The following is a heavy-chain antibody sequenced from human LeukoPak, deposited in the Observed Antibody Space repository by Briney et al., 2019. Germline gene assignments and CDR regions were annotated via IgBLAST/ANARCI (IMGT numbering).Heavy chain of an antibody. CDR2: IYYSGST. V-gene: IGHV4-59*01. CDR3: ARGGDPYYYYGMDV. Sequence: SETLSLTCTVSGGSISSYYWSWIRQPPGKGLEWIGYIYYSGSTNYNPSLKSRVTISVDTSKNQFSLKLSSVTAADTAVYYCARGGDPYYYYGMDVWGQGTTVTVSS. CDR1: GGSISSYY. J-gene: IGHJ6*02. D-gene: IGHD2-21*01.